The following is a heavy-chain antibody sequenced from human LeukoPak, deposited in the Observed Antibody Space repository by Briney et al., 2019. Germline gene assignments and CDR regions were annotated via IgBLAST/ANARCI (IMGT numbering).Heavy chain of an antibody. CDR1: GYTFTSYA. V-gene: IGHV7-4-1*01. CDR3: ARAVGVVVPAPYYYYMDV. D-gene: IGHD2-15*01. Sequence: ASVKFSCKASGYTFTSYAMNWVRQAPGQGLEWLGWINTNTGSPTFAQGFTGRFVLSLDTSVSTAYLQVYSLKAEDTAVYYCARAVGVVVPAPYYYYMDVWGKGTTVTVSS. CDR2: INTNTGSP. J-gene: IGHJ6*03.